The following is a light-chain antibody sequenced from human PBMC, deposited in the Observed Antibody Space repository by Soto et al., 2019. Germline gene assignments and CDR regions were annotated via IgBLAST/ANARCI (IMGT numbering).Light chain of an antibody. Sequence: EIVLTQTPATLSLSPGERATLSCRASQSVSSYLTWYQQRPGQAPRLLIFDTSNRATGTPARFSGSGSGTDLTLTISSLEPEDFAVDYCQQRSNWTWTFGQGTKVDIK. V-gene: IGKV3-11*01. CDR1: QSVSSY. CDR2: DTS. J-gene: IGKJ1*01. CDR3: QQRSNWTWT.